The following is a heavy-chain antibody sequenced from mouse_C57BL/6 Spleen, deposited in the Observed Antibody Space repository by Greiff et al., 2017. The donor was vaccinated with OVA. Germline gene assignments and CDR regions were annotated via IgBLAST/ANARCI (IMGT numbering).Heavy chain of an antibody. CDR1: GYSFTGYF. Sequence: EVKLMESGPELVKPGDSVKISCKASGYSFTGYFMNWVMQSHGKSLEWIGRINPYNGDTFYNQKFTGKATLTVDKSSSTAHMELRSLTSEDSAVYYCARDGEAYWGQGTLVTVSA. J-gene: IGHJ3*01. V-gene: IGHV1-20*01. CDR2: INPYNGDT. CDR3: ARDGEAY.